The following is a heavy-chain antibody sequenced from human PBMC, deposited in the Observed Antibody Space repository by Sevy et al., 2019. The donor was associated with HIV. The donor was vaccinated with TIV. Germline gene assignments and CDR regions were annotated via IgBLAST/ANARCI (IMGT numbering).Heavy chain of an antibody. Sequence: GGSLRLSCAASGFTFSSYAMHWVRQAPGKGLEWVAVISYDGSNKYYADSVKGRFTISRDNSKNTLYLQMNSLRAEDTAVYYCAREVLPGWRRYYFDFWGQGTLVTVSS. CDR1: GFTFSSYA. D-gene: IGHD2-15*01. J-gene: IGHJ4*02. CDR2: ISYDGSNK. CDR3: AREVLPGWRRYYFDF. V-gene: IGHV3-30-3*01.